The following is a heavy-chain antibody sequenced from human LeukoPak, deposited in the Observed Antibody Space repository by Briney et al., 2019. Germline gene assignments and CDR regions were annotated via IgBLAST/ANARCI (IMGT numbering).Heavy chain of an antibody. CDR1: GFTFSSYA. V-gene: IGHV3-23*01. J-gene: IGHJ6*02. Sequence: GGSLRLSCAASGFTFSSYAMSWVRQAPGKGLEWVSLISGSGGSTYYADSVKGRFTISRDNSKNTLYLQMNSLRVENTAVYYCAKGNIAARQDIMDVWGQGTTVTVSS. CDR3: AKGNIAARQDIMDV. D-gene: IGHD6-6*01. CDR2: ISGSGGST.